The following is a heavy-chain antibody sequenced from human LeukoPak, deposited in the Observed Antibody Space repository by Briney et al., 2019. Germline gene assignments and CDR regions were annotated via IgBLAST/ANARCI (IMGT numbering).Heavy chain of an antibody. CDR2: ISSSSSSYI. CDR1: GFTFSNYN. V-gene: IGHV3-21*01. CDR3: ARGGTGTMFD. Sequence: GGSLRLSCAASGFTFSNYNMNWVRQAPGKGLEWVSSISSSSSSYIYYADSVKGRFTISRDNAKNSLYLQMNSLRAEDTAVYYCARGGTGTMFDWGQGTLVTVSS. J-gene: IGHJ4*02. D-gene: IGHD1-7*01.